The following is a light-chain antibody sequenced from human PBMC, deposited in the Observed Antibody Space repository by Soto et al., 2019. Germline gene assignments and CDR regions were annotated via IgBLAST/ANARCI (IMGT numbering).Light chain of an antibody. V-gene: IGLV2-8*01. Sequence: QSVLAQPPSASGSPGQSVTISCTGTSSDVGGYNYVSWYQQHPGKAPKLMIYEVSKRPSGVPERFSGSKSGNTASLTVSGLQAEDEADYYCSSYAGSLYVFGTGTKVTVL. CDR3: SSYAGSLYV. CDR2: EVS. J-gene: IGLJ1*01. CDR1: SSDVGGYNY.